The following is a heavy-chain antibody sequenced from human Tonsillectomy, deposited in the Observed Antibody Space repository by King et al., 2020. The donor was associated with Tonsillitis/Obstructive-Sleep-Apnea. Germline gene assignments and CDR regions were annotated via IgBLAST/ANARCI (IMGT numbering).Heavy chain of an antibody. J-gene: IGHJ4*02. D-gene: IGHD5-18*01. V-gene: IGHV3-9*01. CDR1: GFTFDDYA. CDR2: ISWNSGSI. Sequence: VQLVESGGGLVQPGRSLRLSCAASGFTFDDYAMHWVRQAPGKGLEWVSGISWNSGSIGYADSVKGRFTISRDNAKNSLYLQMKSLRAEDTALYYCAKDIFQEGSSYGSASFDYWGQGTLVTVSS. CDR3: AKDIFQEGSSYGSASFDY.